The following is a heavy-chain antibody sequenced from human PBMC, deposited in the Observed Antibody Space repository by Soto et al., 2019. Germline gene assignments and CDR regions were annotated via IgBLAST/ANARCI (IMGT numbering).Heavy chain of an antibody. CDR3: ARTSVATMALFDS. V-gene: IGHV3-30-3*01. D-gene: IGHD5-12*01. CDR1: GFTFSSYA. J-gene: IGHJ4*02. CDR2: ISYDGSNK. Sequence: QVQLVESGGGVVQPGRSLRLSCAASGFTFSSYAMQWVRQDPGKGLEWVAVISYDGSNKYYADSVKGRFTISRDNSKNSLYLQMNSLRAEDTAVYYCARTSVATMALFDSWGQGTLVTVSS.